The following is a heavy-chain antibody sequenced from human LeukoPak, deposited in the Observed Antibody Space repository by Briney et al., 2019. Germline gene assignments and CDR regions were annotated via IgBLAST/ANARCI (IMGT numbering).Heavy chain of an antibody. CDR1: GGSPSGGGYY. Sequence: SGTLSLTCIVSGGSPSGGGYYWSWIRQHPGKGLEWIGYIYYSGSTYYNPSLKSRVTISVDTSKNQFSLKLSSVTAADTAVYYCARGSLTYYDSSGYYYRAFDIWGQGTMVTVSS. CDR3: ARGSLTYYDSSGYYYRAFDI. CDR2: IYYSGST. D-gene: IGHD3-22*01. V-gene: IGHV4-31*03. J-gene: IGHJ3*02.